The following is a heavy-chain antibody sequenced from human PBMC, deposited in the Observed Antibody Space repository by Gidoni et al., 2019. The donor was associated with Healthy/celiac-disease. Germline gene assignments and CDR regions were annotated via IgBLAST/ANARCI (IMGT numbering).Heavy chain of an antibody. CDR1: GYTFTGYY. D-gene: IGHD2-8*01. J-gene: IGHJ6*02. V-gene: IGHV1-2*04. Sequence: QVQLVQSGAEVKKPGASVKVSCKASGYTFTGYYMHWVRQAPGQGLEWMGWINPNSGGTNYAQKFQGWVTMTRDTSISTAYMELSRLRSDDTAVYYCAREVGSDVLSYGMDVWGQGTTVTVSS. CDR3: AREVGSDVLSYGMDV. CDR2: INPNSGGT.